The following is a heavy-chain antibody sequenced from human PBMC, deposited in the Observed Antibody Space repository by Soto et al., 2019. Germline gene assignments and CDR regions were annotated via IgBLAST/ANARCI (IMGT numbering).Heavy chain of an antibody. Sequence: VQLVESGGGLIQPGGSLRLSCAASGFTVSKNHMTWVRQAAGKGLELVSFVHGGGSTSYADSVKGRFTISRDNSKNTLYLQMDSLGAEDTAIYYCAGRLTTAASLDYWGRGTLVTVSS. J-gene: IGHJ4*02. CDR3: AGRLTTAASLDY. CDR1: GFTVSKNH. D-gene: IGHD3-16*01. V-gene: IGHV3-53*01. CDR2: VHGGGST.